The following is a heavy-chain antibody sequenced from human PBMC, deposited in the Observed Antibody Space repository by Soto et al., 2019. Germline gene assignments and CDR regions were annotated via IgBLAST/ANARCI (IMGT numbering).Heavy chain of an antibody. V-gene: IGHV3-23*01. J-gene: IGHJ3*02. Sequence: EVQLLESGGGLVQPGGSLRLSCAASGFTFSSYAMSWVRQAPGKGLEWVSAISGSGGTTYYADSVTGRFTFSRDNSKNTLYLQMTSLRAEDPAVYYCAKTANGWFSAFDIWGQGTMVTVPS. D-gene: IGHD6-19*01. CDR2: ISGSGGTT. CDR3: AKTANGWFSAFDI. CDR1: GFTFSSYA.